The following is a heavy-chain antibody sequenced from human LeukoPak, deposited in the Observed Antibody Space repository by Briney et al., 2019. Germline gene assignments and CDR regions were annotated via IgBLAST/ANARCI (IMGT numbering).Heavy chain of an antibody. CDR2: INHSGNT. D-gene: IGHD2-15*01. V-gene: IGHV4-34*01. CDR3: VTEPGYCTGGRCYGGWFDP. Sequence: PSETLSLTCAVYGGSFSGYYWSWIRQAPGKGLEWIGEINHSGNTNYNPSLKSRVTISVDTSKNQSSLKLSSVTAADTAVYYCVTEPGYCTGGRCYGGWFDPWGQGTLVTVSS. CDR1: GGSFSGYY. J-gene: IGHJ5*02.